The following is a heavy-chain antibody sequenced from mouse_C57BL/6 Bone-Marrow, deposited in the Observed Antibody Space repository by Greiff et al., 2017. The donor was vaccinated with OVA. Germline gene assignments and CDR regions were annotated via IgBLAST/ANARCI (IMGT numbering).Heavy chain of an antibody. D-gene: IGHD1-1*02. Sequence: VKLQESGPELVKPGASVKISCKASGYAFSSSWMNWVKQRPGKGLEWIGRIYPGDGDTNYNGKFKGKATLTADKSSSTAYMQLSSLTSEDSAVYFCARSGWAFDYWGQGTTLTVSS. J-gene: IGHJ2*01. CDR2: IYPGDGDT. V-gene: IGHV1-82*01. CDR1: GYAFSSSW. CDR3: ARSGWAFDY.